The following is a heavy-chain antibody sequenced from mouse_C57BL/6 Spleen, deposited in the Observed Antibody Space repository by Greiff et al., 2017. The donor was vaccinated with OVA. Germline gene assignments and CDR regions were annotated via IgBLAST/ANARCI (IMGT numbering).Heavy chain of an antibody. CDR1: GFNIKDYY. CDR2: IDPEDGDT. Sequence: EVQLQQSGAELVRPGASVKLSCTASGFNIKDYYMHWVKQRPEQGLEWIGRIDPEDGDTEYAPKFQGKATMTADTSSNTAYLQLSSLTSEDTAVYYCTKGNYDFSYAMDYWGQGTSVTVSS. V-gene: IGHV14-1*01. D-gene: IGHD2-1*01. CDR3: TKGNYDFSYAMDY. J-gene: IGHJ4*01.